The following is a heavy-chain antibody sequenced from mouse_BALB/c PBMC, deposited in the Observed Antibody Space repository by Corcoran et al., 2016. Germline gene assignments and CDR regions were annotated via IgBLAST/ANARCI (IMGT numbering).Heavy chain of an antibody. CDR1: GYSFTGYY. CDR3: ARRDYVYWYYDG. J-gene: IGHJ1*01. Sequence: LVKTGASVKISCKASGYSFTGYYMHWVKQSHGKSLEWVGYISCYNGATSYNQKFKGKATFTVDTSSSTAYMQFNSLTSEDSAVYYCARRDYVYWYYDGWDARTTVTVSS. D-gene: IGHD1-1*02. CDR2: ISCYNGAT. V-gene: IGHV1S34*01.